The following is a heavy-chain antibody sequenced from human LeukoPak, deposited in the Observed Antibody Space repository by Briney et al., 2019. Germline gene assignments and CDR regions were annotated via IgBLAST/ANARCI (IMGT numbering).Heavy chain of an antibody. CDR2: ISGRGGST. CDR1: GFTFSTYA. CDR3: AKDVTVVTPRDLFDY. V-gene: IGHV3-23*01. Sequence: GGSLRLSCVASGFTFSTYAMTWVRQAPGKGLEWVSAISGRGGSTYYADSVKGRFTISRGNSKNTVYLQMNSLRAEDTAVYYCAKDVTVVTPRDLFDYWGQGTLVTVSS. D-gene: IGHD4-23*01. J-gene: IGHJ4*02.